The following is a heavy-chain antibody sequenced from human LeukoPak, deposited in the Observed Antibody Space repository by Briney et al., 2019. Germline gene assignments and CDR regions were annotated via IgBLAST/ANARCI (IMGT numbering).Heavy chain of an antibody. D-gene: IGHD2-2*01. CDR1: GGSISSSSYY. CDR3: ARHCSSTSCSYYYYYGMDV. Sequence: PSETLSLTCTVSGGSISSSSYYWGWIRQPPGKGLEWIGRIYYSGSTYYNPSLKSRVTISVDTSKNQFSLKLSSVTAADTAVYYCARHCSSTSCSYYYYYGMDVWGQGTTVTVSS. CDR2: IYYSGST. J-gene: IGHJ6*02. V-gene: IGHV4-39*01.